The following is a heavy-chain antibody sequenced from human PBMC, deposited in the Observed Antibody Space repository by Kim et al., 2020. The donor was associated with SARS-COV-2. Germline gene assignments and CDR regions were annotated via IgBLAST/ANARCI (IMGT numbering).Heavy chain of an antibody. D-gene: IGHD5-18*01. CDR1: GFTLKTYS. V-gene: IGHV3-30*19. CDR2: LSYDGRNK. J-gene: IGHJ4*02. CDR3: ARDQPARGSVLQPWL. Sequence: GGSLRLSCLVSGFTLKTYSMHWIRQVPGRGLEWVAVLSYDGRNKYYGESVKGRSSIFRDDSKNTLYLQLTTLRVEDTAVYYCARDQPARGSVLQPWLWGRGTLLVVSS.